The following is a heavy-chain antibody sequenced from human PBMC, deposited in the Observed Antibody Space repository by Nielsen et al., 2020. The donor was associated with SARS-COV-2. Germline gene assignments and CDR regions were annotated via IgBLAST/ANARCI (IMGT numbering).Heavy chain of an antibody. CDR2: INAGNGNT. CDR3: ARITPSSGWDY. V-gene: IGHV1-3*01. CDR1: GYTFTSFA. J-gene: IGHJ4*02. D-gene: IGHD6-19*01. Sequence: ASVKVSCKTSGYTFTSFAIHWVRQAPEQSLEWMGWINAGNGNTKYSQKFQGRVTMTRDTSANTAYMELSSLSSEDTAVYYCARITPSSGWDYWGQGTLVTVSS.